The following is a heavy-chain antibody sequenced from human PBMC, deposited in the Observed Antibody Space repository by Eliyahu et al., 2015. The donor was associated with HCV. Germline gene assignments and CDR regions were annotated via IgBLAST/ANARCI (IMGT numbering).Heavy chain of an antibody. D-gene: IGHD2-2*01. V-gene: IGHV1-8*01. Sequence: QVQLVQSGAEVKKPXASVKVSXXASGYTFTNYAINWVRQATGQGLEXMGWMXPNNGNTGYAQKFQGRVTMTKNTSISTAYMELSSLKSEDTAVYYCAREGYCDRTSCSNDAFGIWGQGTMVTVSS. CDR3: AREGYCDRTSCSNDAFGI. CDR2: MXPNNGNT. J-gene: IGHJ3*02. CDR1: GYTFTNYA.